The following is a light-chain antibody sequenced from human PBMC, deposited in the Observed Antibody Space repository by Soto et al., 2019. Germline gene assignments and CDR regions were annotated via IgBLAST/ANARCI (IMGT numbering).Light chain of an antibody. V-gene: IGKV3-15*01. Sequence: EVVTTQYPATLSASPGERATLSCKASQGRGTNLAWYQQNPGQAPRLLIYAASTRTTGVPGRFSGVGSGTDFTYTISRLGPDDFAGCYCHHFVNSLRWTFGQGTKVDIK. J-gene: IGKJ1*01. CDR3: HHFVNSLRWT. CDR1: QGRGTN. CDR2: AAS.